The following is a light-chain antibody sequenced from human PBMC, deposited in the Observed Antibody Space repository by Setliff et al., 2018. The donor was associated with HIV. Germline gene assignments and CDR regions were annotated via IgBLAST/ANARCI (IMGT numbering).Light chain of an antibody. Sequence: DIVMTQSPDSLAVSLGERATINCKSSQSVLYSSNNKNYLAWYQQKPGQPPKMLIYWASTRESGVPDRFSGSGSGTDFTLTISSLQADDVAVYYCQQYYSSLWTFGQGTRWIS. CDR2: WAS. CDR1: QSVLYSSNNKNY. CDR3: QQYYSSLWT. V-gene: IGKV4-1*01. J-gene: IGKJ1*01.